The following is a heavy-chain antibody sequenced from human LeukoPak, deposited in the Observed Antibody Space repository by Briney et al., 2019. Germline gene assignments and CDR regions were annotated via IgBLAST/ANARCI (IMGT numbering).Heavy chain of an antibody. J-gene: IGHJ4*02. CDR1: GFTFGDYA. Sequence: GGSLRLSCTASGFTFGDYAMTWVRQAPGKGLEWVGFIRSKAYGGTTEYAASVKGRFTISSDDSKSIAYVQMNSLKTEDTAVYYCTRGRHGGFYFDYWGQGALVTVSS. CDR3: TRGRHGGFYFDY. V-gene: IGHV3-49*04. CDR2: IRSKAYGGTT. D-gene: IGHD3-16*01.